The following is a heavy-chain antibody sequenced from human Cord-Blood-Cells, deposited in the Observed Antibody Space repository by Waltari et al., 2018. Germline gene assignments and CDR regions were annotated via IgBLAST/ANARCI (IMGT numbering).Heavy chain of an antibody. V-gene: IGHV4-38-2*01. D-gene: IGHD5-18*01. J-gene: IGHJ3*02. CDR1: GYSISSGYY. CDR3: ATPGYGDAFDI. CDR2: IYHSGGT. Sequence: QVQLQESGPGLVKPSETLSLTCAVSGYSISSGYYWGWIRQPPGKGLEWIGSIYHSGGTYDNPSLKGRVTISVDTSKTQFSLKLSSVTAADTAVYYCATPGYGDAFDIWGQGTMVTVSS.